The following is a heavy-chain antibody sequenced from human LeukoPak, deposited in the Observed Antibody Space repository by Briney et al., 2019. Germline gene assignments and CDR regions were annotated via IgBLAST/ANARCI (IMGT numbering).Heavy chain of an antibody. V-gene: IGHV4-59*01. J-gene: IGHJ3*02. CDR2: IYYSGST. Sequence: SETLSLTCTVSGGSISSYYWSWIRQPPGKGLEWIGYIYYSGSTNYSPSLKSRVTISVDTSKNQFSLRLSSVTAADTAVYYCTRDKGGYLKDGFDIWGQGTMVTVSS. CDR3: TRDKGGYLKDGFDI. CDR1: GGSISSYY. D-gene: IGHD6-25*01.